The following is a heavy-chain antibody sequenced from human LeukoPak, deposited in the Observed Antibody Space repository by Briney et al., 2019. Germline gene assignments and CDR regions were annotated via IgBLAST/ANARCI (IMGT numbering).Heavy chain of an antibody. CDR2: ISYSGST. CDR1: GGSITSYY. CDR3: ARGGRGVISYWFDP. Sequence: SETLSLTCTVSGGSITSYYWSLLRQPPGKGLEWIGYISYSGSTNYNPSLTSRVTISVDTSKNQFSLKLSSVTVADTAVYYCARGGRGVISYWFDPWGQGTLVTVSS. J-gene: IGHJ5*02. D-gene: IGHD3-10*01. V-gene: IGHV4-59*01.